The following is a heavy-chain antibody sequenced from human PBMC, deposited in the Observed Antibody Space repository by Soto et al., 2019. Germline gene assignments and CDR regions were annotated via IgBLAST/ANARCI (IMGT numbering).Heavy chain of an antibody. CDR2: IDPSDSYT. V-gene: IGHV5-10-1*01. D-gene: IGHD2-2*02. Sequence: GDSLKISCKGSGYSFTSYWISWVRQMPGKGLEWMGRIDPSDSYTNYSPSFQGHVTISADKSISTAYLQWSSLKASDTAMYYCARVARSFSSTSCYSSPGKYGLDVWGQGTTVTVS. CDR1: GYSFTSYW. J-gene: IGHJ6*02. CDR3: ARVARSFSSTSCYSSPGKYGLDV.